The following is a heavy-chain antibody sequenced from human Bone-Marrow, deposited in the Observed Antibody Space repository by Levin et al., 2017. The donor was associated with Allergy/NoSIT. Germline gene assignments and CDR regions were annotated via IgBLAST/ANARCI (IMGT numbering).Heavy chain of an antibody. V-gene: IGHV3-21*01. CDR2: ISSSGSSK. D-gene: IGHD1-1*01. J-gene: IGHJ4*02. CDR3: AREKVSYNWKSPDY. CDR1: GFTFSSYS. Sequence: GGSLRLSCAASGFTFSSYSMNWVRQAPGKGLEWVSYISSSGSSKDYADSVKGRSTISRDNGKNSVYLQMNGLKAEDTAVYYCAREKVSYNWKSPDYWGQGPLVTVSS.